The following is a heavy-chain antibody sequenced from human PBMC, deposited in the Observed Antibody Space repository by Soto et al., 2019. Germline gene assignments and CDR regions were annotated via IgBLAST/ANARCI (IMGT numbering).Heavy chain of an antibody. CDR1: GGSISSSNW. V-gene: IGHV4-4*02. CDR3: ARRWGEGRVDY. D-gene: IGHD3-10*01. J-gene: IGHJ4*02. CDR2: IYHSGNT. Sequence: QVQLQESGPGLVKPSGTLSLTCAVSGGSISSSNWWSWVRQPPGKGLEWIGEIYHSGNTNYNPSLKRPVTMAVDKSRNQFSLKLSSVTAADTAVYYCARRWGEGRVDYWGQGTLVTVSS.